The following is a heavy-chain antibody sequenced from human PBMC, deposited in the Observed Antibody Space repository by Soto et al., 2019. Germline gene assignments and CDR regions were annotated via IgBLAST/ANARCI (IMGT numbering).Heavy chain of an antibody. CDR1: GYNFTSYG. D-gene: IGHD3-9*01. CDR2: IYPGDSDT. Sequence: PGESQRISCKGSGYNFTSYGSGWVRQMPGKGLEWMGIIYPGDSDTRYSPSFQGQVTISADKSISTAYLQWSSLKASDTAMYYCARHGVGDILTGQPDYWGQGTLVTVSS. V-gene: IGHV5-51*01. CDR3: ARHGVGDILTGQPDY. J-gene: IGHJ4*02.